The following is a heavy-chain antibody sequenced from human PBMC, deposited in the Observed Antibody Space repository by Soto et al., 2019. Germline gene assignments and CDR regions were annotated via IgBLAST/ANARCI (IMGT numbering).Heavy chain of an antibody. CDR3: ASGTTSLGAFDI. Sequence: EVQLVESGGGLVQPGGSLRLSCAASGFTFSSYSMNWVRQAPGKGLEWVSYISSSSSTIDDADSVKGRFTISRDNARNSLELQLNSLRAEDTAVYYCASGTTSLGAFDIWGQGTMVTVSS. V-gene: IGHV3-48*01. CDR2: ISSSSSTI. J-gene: IGHJ3*02. CDR1: GFTFSSYS. D-gene: IGHD3-16*01.